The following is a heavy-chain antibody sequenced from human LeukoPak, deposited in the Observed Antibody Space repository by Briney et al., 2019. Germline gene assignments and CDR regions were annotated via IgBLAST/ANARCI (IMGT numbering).Heavy chain of an antibody. V-gene: IGHV3-30*18. J-gene: IGHJ4*02. CDR1: GFTFSSYG. D-gene: IGHD3-9*01. CDR3: AKADTGYYQGIEY. CDR2: ISHDGSNR. Sequence: GESLRLSCAASGFTFSSYGMHWVRQAPGKGLEWVAVISHDGSNRYYADSVKGRFTISRDNSKNTLYLQMNSLRAEDTAVYYCAKADTGYYQGIEYWGQGTLVTVSS.